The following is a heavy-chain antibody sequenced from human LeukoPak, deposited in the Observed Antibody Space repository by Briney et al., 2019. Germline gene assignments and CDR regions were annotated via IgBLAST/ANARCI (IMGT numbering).Heavy chain of an antibody. CDR1: GFAFSSYV. D-gene: IGHD3-3*01. Sequence: GGSLRLSCAASGFAFSSYVMSWVRQAPGKGLEWVSAISGSGAATYYADSVRGRFTVSRDSSKNTLYLQMNSLRAEDTAVYYCAKDQAPGYYDFWSGYSVGPFDNWGQGTLVTVSS. J-gene: IGHJ4*02. CDR2: ISGSGAAT. CDR3: AKDQAPGYYDFWSGYSVGPFDN. V-gene: IGHV3-23*01.